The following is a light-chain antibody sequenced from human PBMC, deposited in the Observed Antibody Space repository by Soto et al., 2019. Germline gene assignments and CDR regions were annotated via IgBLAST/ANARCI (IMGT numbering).Light chain of an antibody. J-gene: IGKJ1*01. Sequence: EIVLTQSPATLSLSPGERATLSCRASQSVRIYLAWYQQKPGQAPRLLIYDASNRATGIPARFSGGGSGTDFTLTISSLEPEDFAVYYCQQRSDWPWTFGQGTKVEIK. CDR2: DAS. CDR3: QQRSDWPWT. CDR1: QSVRIY. V-gene: IGKV3-11*01.